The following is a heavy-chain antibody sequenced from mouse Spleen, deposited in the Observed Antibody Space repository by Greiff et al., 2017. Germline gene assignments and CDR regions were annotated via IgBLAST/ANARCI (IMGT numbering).Heavy chain of an antibody. Sequence: EVQLVESGGGLVKPGGSLKLSCAASGFTFSSYAMSWVRQTPEKRLEWVATISSGGSYTNYPDSVKGRFTISRDNAKNTLYLQMSSLRSEDTAMYYCARHAVNWVEYYFDYWGQGTTLTVSS. CDR2: ISSGGSYT. D-gene: IGHD4-1*01. CDR1: GFTFSSYA. J-gene: IGHJ2*01. CDR3: ARHAVNWVEYYFDY. V-gene: IGHV5-9-3*01.